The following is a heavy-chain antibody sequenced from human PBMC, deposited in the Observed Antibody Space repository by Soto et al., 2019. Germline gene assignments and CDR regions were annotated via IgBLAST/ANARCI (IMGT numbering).Heavy chain of an antibody. CDR1: GGSISSTDHF. V-gene: IGHV4-39*01. CDR3: ARQITYEILAPPCLLDN. CDR2: IYYTGTT. J-gene: IGHJ4*02. Sequence: QVQLQESCPGLVKPSGTLSLTCTVSGGSISSTDHFWGWILQPPGKGLEWIGSIYYTGTTYYNTSLKGRVTISVGTSKNRFALRLSSVTAADAAVYYCARQITYEILAPPCLLDNWGKGSLVSVSS. D-gene: IGHD3-9*01.